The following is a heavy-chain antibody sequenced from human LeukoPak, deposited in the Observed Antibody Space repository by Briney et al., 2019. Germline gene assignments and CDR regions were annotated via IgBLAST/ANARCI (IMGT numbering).Heavy chain of an antibody. Sequence: SETLSLTCSVSGGSITTYYWTWIRQPPGKGLEWIGYINYSGSTNYNPSLKSRVTISVDTSKNQFSLKLSSVTAADTAVYYCARHSITIFGVVIGVYWFDPWGQGTLVTVSS. D-gene: IGHD3-3*01. V-gene: IGHV4-59*08. CDR2: INYSGST. J-gene: IGHJ5*02. CDR3: ARHSITIFGVVIGVYWFDP. CDR1: GGSITTYY.